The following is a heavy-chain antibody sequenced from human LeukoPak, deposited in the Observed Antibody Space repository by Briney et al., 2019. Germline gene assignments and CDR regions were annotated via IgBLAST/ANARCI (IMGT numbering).Heavy chain of an antibody. CDR3: ASQTGGTQFDY. V-gene: IGHV1-69*02. CDR1: GGTFTSYT. CDR2: IIPILGIA. D-gene: IGHD7-27*01. Sequence: ASVKVSCKASGGTFTSYTISWVRHAPGQGHEWMGRIIPILGIANYAQKFQGRVTITADKSTSTAYMELSSLRSEDTAVYYCASQTGGTQFDYWGQGTLVTVSS. J-gene: IGHJ4*02.